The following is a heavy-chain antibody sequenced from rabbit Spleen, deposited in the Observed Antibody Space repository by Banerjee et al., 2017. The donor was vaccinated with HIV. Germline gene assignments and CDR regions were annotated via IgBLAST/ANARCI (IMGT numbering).Heavy chain of an antibody. V-gene: IGHV1S40*01. J-gene: IGHJ4*01. CDR3: VRSAYVSGSAFYGYFTL. CDR2: IYSGNSGYT. Sequence: QSLEESGGGLVKPGGSLTLTCTASGFSFGSNDYMCWVRQAPGRGLEWIACIYSGNSGYTYYATWATGRFTCSKTSSTTVTLQLNSLTVADTATYFCVRSAYVSGSAFYGYFTLWGQGTLVTVS. D-gene: IGHD1-1*01. CDR1: GFSFGSNDY.